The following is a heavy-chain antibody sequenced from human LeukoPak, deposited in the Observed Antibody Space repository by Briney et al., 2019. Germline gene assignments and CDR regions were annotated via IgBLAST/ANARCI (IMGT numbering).Heavy chain of an antibody. J-gene: IGHJ4*02. CDR1: GGSISSYY. V-gene: IGHV4-59*01. Sequence: SETLSLTCTVFGGSISSYYWSWIRQPPGKGLEWIGYIYYSGSTNYNPSLKSRVTISVDTSKNQFSLKLRSVTAADTAVYYCARGVGVVTPFDYWGQGTLVTVSS. CDR2: IYYSGST. D-gene: IGHD2-21*02. CDR3: ARGVGVVTPFDY.